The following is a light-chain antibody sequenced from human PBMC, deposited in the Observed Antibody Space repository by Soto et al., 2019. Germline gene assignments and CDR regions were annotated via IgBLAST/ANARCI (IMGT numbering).Light chain of an antibody. CDR2: GAS. Sequence: EMILPQSADTLSCSPGERATLSPMPSKTVTSNYLACYRQRPAQAPRLLIYGASTSAAGIPARFRGSLSGTDFTLTITRLKPEDSAGYFCQQYTAPPTAFGPGTAWRL. V-gene: IGKV3-20*01. CDR3: QQYTAPPTA. J-gene: IGKJ5*01. CDR1: KTVTSNY.